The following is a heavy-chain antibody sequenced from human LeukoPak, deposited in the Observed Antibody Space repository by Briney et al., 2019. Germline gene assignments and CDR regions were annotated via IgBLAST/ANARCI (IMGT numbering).Heavy chain of an antibody. CDR3: AKEDLPVFDY. V-gene: IGHV3-23*01. Sequence: GGSLRLSCAASGFTFSSYAMSWVRQAPGKGPEWVSAISGSGVRTYYADSVKGRFTISRDNSKNTLYLQMNSLRADDTAVYYCAKEDLPVFDYWGQGTLVTVSS. D-gene: IGHD2-2*01. J-gene: IGHJ4*02. CDR2: ISGSGVRT. CDR1: GFTFSSYA.